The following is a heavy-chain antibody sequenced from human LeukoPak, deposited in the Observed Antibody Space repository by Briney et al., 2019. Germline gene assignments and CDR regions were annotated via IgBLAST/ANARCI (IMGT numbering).Heavy chain of an antibody. D-gene: IGHD1-26*01. Sequence: SETLSLTCAVSGGSILSTNWWSWVRQPPGRGLEWIGEVHLSGASNYNPSLKSRVSMSIDKSRNQLSLELTSVTSADTAIYYCARESGAFSPFGFWGQGTLVTVSS. J-gene: IGHJ4*02. CDR2: VHLSGAS. CDR3: ARESGAFSPFGF. CDR1: GGSILSTNW. V-gene: IGHV4-4*02.